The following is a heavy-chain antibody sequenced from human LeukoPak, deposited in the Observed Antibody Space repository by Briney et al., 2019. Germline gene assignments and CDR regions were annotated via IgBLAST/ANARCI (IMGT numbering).Heavy chain of an antibody. CDR1: GGSISSGGYY. V-gene: IGHV4-39*07. CDR3: ARVPSY. CDR2: MSHGGST. Sequence: SETLSLTCTVSGGSISSGGYYWGWIRQPPGKGLEWIGSMSHGGSTYYNPSLKSRVTMSMDTSKNQFSVKLTSVTAADTAVYYCARVPSYWGQGTLVTVSS. J-gene: IGHJ4*02.